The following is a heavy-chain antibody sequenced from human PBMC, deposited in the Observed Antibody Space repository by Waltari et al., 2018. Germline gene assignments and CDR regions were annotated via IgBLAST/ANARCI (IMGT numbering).Heavy chain of an antibody. CDR3: ARVGSYSSGGSCKRGRLDY. V-gene: IGHV3-7*01. Sequence: EVQLVESGGGLVQPGGSLRLSCAASGFTFSSYWMSWVRQAPGKGLEWVANIKQDGSEKYYVDSVKGRFTISRDNAKNSLYLQMNSLRAEDTAVYYCARVGSYSSGGSCKRGRLDYWGQGTLVTVSS. D-gene: IGHD2-15*01. CDR2: IKQDGSEK. CDR1: GFTFSSYW. J-gene: IGHJ4*02.